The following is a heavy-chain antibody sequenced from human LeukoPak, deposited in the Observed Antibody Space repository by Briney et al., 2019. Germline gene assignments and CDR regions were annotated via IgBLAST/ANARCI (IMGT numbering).Heavy chain of an antibody. Sequence: KASETLSLTCTVSGGSISSSSYYWGWIRQPPGKGLEWIGSIYYSGSTNYNPSLKSRVTISVDTSKNQFSLKLSSVTAADTAVYYCARRRSRVGAIPFDYWGQGTLVTVSS. D-gene: IGHD1-26*01. CDR3: ARRRSRVGAIPFDY. J-gene: IGHJ4*02. CDR1: GGSISSSSYY. V-gene: IGHV4-39*07. CDR2: IYYSGST.